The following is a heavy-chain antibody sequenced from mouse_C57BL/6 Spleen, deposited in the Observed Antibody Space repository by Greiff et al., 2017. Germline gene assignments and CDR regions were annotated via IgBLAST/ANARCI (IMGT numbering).Heavy chain of an antibody. D-gene: IGHD1-1*01. CDR2: IWSGGST. CDR3: ARKATVVGMDY. Sequence: QVHVKQSGPGLVQPSQSLSITCTVSGFSLTSYGVHWVRQSPGKGLEWLGVIWSGGSTDDNAAFITRLSISKDNSKSQVFFNMKSLQADDPAIYYCARKATVVGMDYWGQGTSVTVSA. J-gene: IGHJ4*01. CDR1: GFSLTSYG. V-gene: IGHV2-2*01.